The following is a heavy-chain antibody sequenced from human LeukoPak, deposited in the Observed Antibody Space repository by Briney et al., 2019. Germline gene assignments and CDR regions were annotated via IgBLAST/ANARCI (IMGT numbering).Heavy chain of an antibody. CDR1: GGSFSSGLYY. Sequence: PSETLSLTCTVSGGSFSSGLYYWTWIRQPAGKGLEWIGRIYTSGSTNYNPSLKSRVTMSVDTSKNQFSLKLSSVTAADTAVYYCARGVPFMNLDYWGQGTLVTVSS. V-gene: IGHV4-61*02. D-gene: IGHD3-16*01. J-gene: IGHJ4*02. CDR3: ARGVPFMNLDY. CDR2: IYTSGST.